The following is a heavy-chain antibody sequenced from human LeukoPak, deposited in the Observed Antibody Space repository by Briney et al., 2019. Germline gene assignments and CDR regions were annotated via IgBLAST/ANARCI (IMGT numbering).Heavy chain of an antibody. CDR1: GGSISSYY. D-gene: IGHD4-17*01. Sequence: SETLSLTCTVSGGSISSYYWSWIRQPPGKGLEWIGYIYYSRSTNYNPSLKSRVTISVDTSKNQFSLKLSSVTAADTAVYYCARFGDYVHDYWGQGTLVTVSS. CDR3: ARFGDYVHDY. V-gene: IGHV4-59*01. CDR2: IYYSRST. J-gene: IGHJ4*02.